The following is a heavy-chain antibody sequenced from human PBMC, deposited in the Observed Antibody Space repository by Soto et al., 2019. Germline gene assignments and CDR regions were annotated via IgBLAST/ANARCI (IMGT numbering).Heavy chain of an antibody. Sequence: SLRLSCAASGFTFSSYSINWVRQAPGKGLEWVSSISSSSSYIYYADSVKGRFTISRDNAKNSLYLQVNSLRAEDTAVYYCAREGIAAALDYWGQGTLVTVSS. CDR2: ISSSSSYI. CDR3: AREGIAAALDY. J-gene: IGHJ4*02. D-gene: IGHD6-13*01. V-gene: IGHV3-21*01. CDR1: GFTFSSYS.